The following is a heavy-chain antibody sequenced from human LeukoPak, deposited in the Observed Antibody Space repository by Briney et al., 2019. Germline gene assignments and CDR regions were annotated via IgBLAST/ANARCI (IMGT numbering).Heavy chain of an antibody. CDR2: ISSSSSYI. D-gene: IGHD3-9*01. V-gene: IGHV3-21*01. CDR3: AKADYDILTGYGSFDI. J-gene: IGHJ3*02. CDR1: GFTFSSYS. Sequence: PGGSLRLSCAASGFTFSSYSMNWVRQAPGKGLEWVSSISSSSSYIYYADSVKGRFIISRDNAKNSLYLQMNSLRAEDTAVYYCAKADYDILTGYGSFDIWGQGTMVTVSS.